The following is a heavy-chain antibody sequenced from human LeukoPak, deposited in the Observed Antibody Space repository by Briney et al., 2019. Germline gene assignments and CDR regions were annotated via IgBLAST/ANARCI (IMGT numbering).Heavy chain of an antibody. V-gene: IGHV4-30-4*08. CDR1: GGSISSGDYY. D-gene: IGHD2-15*01. CDR3: ASCSGGSCYVMVY. CDR2: NYYSGST. Sequence: TLSLTCTVSGGSISSGDYYWSWIRQPPGKGLEWIGYNYYSGSTYYNPSLKSRVTISVDTSKNQFSLKLSSVTAADTAVYYCASCSGGSCYVMVYWGQGTLVTVSS. J-gene: IGHJ4*02.